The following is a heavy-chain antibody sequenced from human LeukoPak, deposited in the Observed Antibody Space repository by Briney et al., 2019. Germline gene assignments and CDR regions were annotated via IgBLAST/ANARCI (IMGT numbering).Heavy chain of an antibody. CDR3: ARDPYSGDYGPYYYYYMDV. CDR1: GFTFSSYE. CDR2: ITSSSTYT. V-gene: IGHV3-21*01. D-gene: IGHD1-26*01. J-gene: IGHJ6*03. Sequence: GGSLRLSCAASGFTFSSYEMNWVRQAPGKALEWVSSITSSSTYTYYADSVRGRYTISRDNAKNSLYLQMNGLRAEDTAVYYCARDPYSGDYGPYYYYYMDVWGKGTTVTISS.